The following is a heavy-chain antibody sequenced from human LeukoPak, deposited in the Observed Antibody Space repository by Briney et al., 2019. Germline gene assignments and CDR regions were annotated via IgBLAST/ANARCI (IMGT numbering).Heavy chain of an antibody. Sequence: RASVKVSCKASGYTFTNYDINWVRQATGQGLEWMGWMNPKSGNTGYAQKFQGRVTMTTNTSISTAYMELSSLRSEDTAVYYCARGLYSSDWYSSTYYYYMDVWGKGTTVTVSS. V-gene: IGHV1-8*01. D-gene: IGHD6-19*01. J-gene: IGHJ6*03. CDR2: MNPKSGNT. CDR1: GYTFTNYD. CDR3: ARGLYSSDWYSSTYYYYMDV.